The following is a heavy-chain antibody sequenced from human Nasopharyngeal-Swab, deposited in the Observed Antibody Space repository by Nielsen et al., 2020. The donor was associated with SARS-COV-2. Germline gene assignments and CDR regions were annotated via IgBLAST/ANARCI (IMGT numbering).Heavy chain of an antibody. CDR3: ARSYYGAYYYGMDV. Sequence: GGSLRLSCAASGFTFSSYAMHWVRQAPGAGLEWVAVISYDGSNKYYAVSVKGRFTISRDNSRNTLYLQMNSLRAEDTAVYYCARSYYGAYYYGMDVWGQGTTVTVSS. J-gene: IGHJ6*02. CDR2: ISYDGSNK. CDR1: GFTFSSYA. V-gene: IGHV3-30-3*01. D-gene: IGHD4-17*01.